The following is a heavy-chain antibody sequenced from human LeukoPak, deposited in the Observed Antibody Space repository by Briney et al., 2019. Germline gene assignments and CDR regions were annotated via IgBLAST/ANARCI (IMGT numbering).Heavy chain of an antibody. D-gene: IGHD1-26*01. CDR3: ARASGSYDY. CDR1: GFIFSTYG. J-gene: IGHJ4*02. CDR2: IWPDGSNK. Sequence: GGSLRLTCAASGFIFSTYGFHWVRQAPGKGLEWVAVIWPDGSNKYYADSVKGRFTISRDNSKNTVYLQMNSLRVEDTAMYYCARASGSYDYWGLGTPVTVSS. V-gene: IGHV3-33*01.